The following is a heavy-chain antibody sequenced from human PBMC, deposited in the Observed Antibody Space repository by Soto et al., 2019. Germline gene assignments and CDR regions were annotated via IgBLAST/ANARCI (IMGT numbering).Heavy chain of an antibody. J-gene: IGHJ4*02. CDR3: ARVQMGAGYCSGGSCYWAFDY. D-gene: IGHD2-15*01. V-gene: IGHV1-46*03. Sequence: QVQLVQSGAEVKKPGASVKVSCKASGYTFTSYYMHWVRQAPGQGLEWMGIINPSGGSTSYAQKFQGRVTMTRDTSTSTVYMELSSLRSEDTAVYYCARVQMGAGYCSGGSCYWAFDYWGQGILVTVSS. CDR2: INPSGGST. CDR1: GYTFTSYY.